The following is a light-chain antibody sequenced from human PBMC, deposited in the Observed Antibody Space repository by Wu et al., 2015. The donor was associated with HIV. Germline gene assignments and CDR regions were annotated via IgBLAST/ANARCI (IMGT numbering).Light chain of an antibody. CDR3: QQYNSYSLKWT. CDR1: QGIGSW. V-gene: IGKV1-5*03. Sequence: DIQMTQSPSTLSASVGDRVTITCRASQGIGSWLAWYQQKPGKVPKLLIYKASSLESGVPSRFSGSRSGTEFTLTISSLQPDDFATYYCQQYNSYSLKWTFGQGTKVEIK. J-gene: IGKJ1*01. CDR2: KAS.